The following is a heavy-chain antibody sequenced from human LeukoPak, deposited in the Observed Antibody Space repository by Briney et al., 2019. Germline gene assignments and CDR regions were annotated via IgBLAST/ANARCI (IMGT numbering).Heavy chain of an antibody. CDR2: INPNSGGT. V-gene: IGHV1-2*06. J-gene: IGHJ4*02. D-gene: IGHD4-17*01. Sequence: ASVKVSCKASGYTFTGYHMHWVRQAPGQGLEWMGRINPNSGGTNYAQKFQGRVTMTRDTSISTAYMELSRLRSDDTAVYYCARDAGITVTTSPGDYWGQGTLVTVSS. CDR1: GYTFTGYH. CDR3: ARDAGITVTTSPGDY.